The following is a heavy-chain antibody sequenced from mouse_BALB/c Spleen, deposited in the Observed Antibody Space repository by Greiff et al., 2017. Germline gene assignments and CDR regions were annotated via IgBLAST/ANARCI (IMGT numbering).Heavy chain of an antibody. D-gene: IGHD2-1*01. V-gene: IGHV3-2*02. J-gene: IGHJ1*01. CDR3: ARTGKEDWYFDV. CDR1: GYSITSDYA. CDR2: ISYSGST. Sequence: EVKLVESGPGLVKPSQSLSLTCTVTGYSITSDYAWNWIRQFPGNKLEWMGYISYSGSTSYNPSLKSRISITRDTSKNQFFLQLNSVTTEDTATYYCARTGKEDWYFDVWGAGTTVTVSS.